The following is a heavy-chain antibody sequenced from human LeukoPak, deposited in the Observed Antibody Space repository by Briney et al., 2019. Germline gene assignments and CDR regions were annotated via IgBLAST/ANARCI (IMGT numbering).Heavy chain of an antibody. Sequence: PSETLSLTCTVSGGSISSGSYYWSWIRQPAGKGLEWIGRIHTSGSTNYNPSLKSRVTVSVDTSKNQFSLKLSSVTAADTAVYYCASENIVVVPAASYFDYWGQGTLVTVSS. V-gene: IGHV4-61*02. CDR3: ASENIVVVPAASYFDY. D-gene: IGHD2-2*01. CDR2: IHTSGST. CDR1: GGSISSGSYY. J-gene: IGHJ4*02.